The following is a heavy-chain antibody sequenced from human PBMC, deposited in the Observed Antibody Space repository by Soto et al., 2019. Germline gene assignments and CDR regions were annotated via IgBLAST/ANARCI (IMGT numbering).Heavy chain of an antibody. J-gene: IGHJ4*02. Sequence: QVQLQQWGAGLLKPSETLSLTCAVYGGSFSGYYWSWIRQPPGKGLEWIGEINHSGSTNYNPSLKSRVTISVDTSKNQFSLKLSSVTAADTAVYYCARGKVDKDYIWGSYPTTKAYYFDYWGQGTLVTVSS. CDR1: GGSFSGYY. V-gene: IGHV4-34*01. CDR2: INHSGST. D-gene: IGHD3-16*01. CDR3: ARGKVDKDYIWGSYPTTKAYYFDY.